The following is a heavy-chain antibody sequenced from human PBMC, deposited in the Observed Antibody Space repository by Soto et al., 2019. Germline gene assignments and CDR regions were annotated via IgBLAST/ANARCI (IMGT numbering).Heavy chain of an antibody. J-gene: IGHJ3*02. CDR3: ARRTYNWNDEVGEDLDDAFDI. CDR2: IIPILGIA. CDR1: GGTFSSYT. Sequence: VQLVQSGAEVKKPGSSVKVSCKASGGTFSSYTISWVRQAPGQGLEWMGRIIPILGIANYAQKFQGRVTITADKSTSTAYMELSSLRSEDTAVYYCARRTYNWNDEVGEDLDDAFDIWGQGTMVTVSS. D-gene: IGHD1-1*01. V-gene: IGHV1-69*02.